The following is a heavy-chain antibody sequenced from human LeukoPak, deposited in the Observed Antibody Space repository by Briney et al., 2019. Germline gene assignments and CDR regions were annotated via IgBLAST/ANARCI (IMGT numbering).Heavy chain of an antibody. CDR1: GGSFSGYY. V-gene: IGHV4-34*01. CDR3: ARRRTHRFYGYSYGYRYSFDY. D-gene: IGHD5-18*01. CDR2: INHSGST. J-gene: IGHJ4*02. Sequence: SETLSLTCAVHGGSFSGYYWSWIRQPPGKGPEWIGQINHSGSTKNNTSLKRRVTISVDTSKHQSSPTPSSVSAADTAVYYCARRRTHRFYGYSYGYRYSFDYWGKGTLVTVSS.